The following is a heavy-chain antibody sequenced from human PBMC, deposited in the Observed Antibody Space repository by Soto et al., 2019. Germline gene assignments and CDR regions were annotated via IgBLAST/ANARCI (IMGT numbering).Heavy chain of an antibody. V-gene: IGHV1-69*05. CDR2: IIPIFGTA. J-gene: IGHJ6*02. CDR1: GGTFSSYA. Sequence: QVQLVQSGAEVKKPGSSVKVSCKASGGTFSSYAISWVRQAPGQGLEWMGGIIPIFGTADYAQKFQGRVTXXXXXXXXXXXXXXXXXXXXXXXXXXXXXXXXXXXXXXXYXGMDVWGQGTTVTVSS. CDR3: XXXXXXXXXXXXYXGMDV.